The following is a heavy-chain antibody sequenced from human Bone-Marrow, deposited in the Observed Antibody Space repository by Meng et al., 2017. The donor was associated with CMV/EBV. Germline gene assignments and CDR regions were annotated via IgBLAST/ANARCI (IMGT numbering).Heavy chain of an antibody. CDR1: GGSISSGGYY. D-gene: IGHD6-19*01. CDR2: IYYSGST. V-gene: IGHV4-31*03. Sequence: LRLSCTVSGGSISSGGYYWSWIRQHPGKGLEWIGYIYYSGSTYYNPSLKSRVTISVDTSKNQFSLKLSSVTAADTAVYYCARDGDKQWLVRWGYYFDDWGQGTLVTVSS. J-gene: IGHJ4*02. CDR3: ARDGDKQWLVRWGYYFDD.